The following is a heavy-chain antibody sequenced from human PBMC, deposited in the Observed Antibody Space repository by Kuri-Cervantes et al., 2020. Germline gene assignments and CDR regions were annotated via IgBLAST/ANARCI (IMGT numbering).Heavy chain of an antibody. Sequence: SETLSLTCTVSGGSISSHYWSWIRQPPGKGLEWIGYIYYSGNTYYNPSLKSRVTISVDTSKNQFSLKLSSVTAADTAVYCCARGGAVTTDYWGQGTLVTVSS. CDR1: GGSISSHY. D-gene: IGHD4-11*01. CDR2: IYYSGNT. V-gene: IGHV4-59*11. CDR3: ARGGAVTTDY. J-gene: IGHJ4*02.